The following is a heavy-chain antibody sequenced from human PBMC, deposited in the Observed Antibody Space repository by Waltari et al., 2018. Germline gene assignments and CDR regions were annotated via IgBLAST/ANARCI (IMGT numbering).Heavy chain of an antibody. Sequence: QVQLQESGPGLLKPSETLSLTCTVSGGSISPYYWSWIRQPPGKGLEWIGYIYHSGSTNYHPSLKSRVTILVDTSKSQFFLKLSSVTAADTAVYFCAREAYGGNSIDSWGQGTLVTVSS. CDR1: GGSISPYY. CDR2: IYHSGST. D-gene: IGHD4-17*01. J-gene: IGHJ4*02. V-gene: IGHV4-59*01. CDR3: AREAYGGNSIDS.